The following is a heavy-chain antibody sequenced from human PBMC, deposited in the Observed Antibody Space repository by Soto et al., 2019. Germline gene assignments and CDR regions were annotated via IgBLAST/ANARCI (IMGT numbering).Heavy chain of an antibody. V-gene: IGHV1-18*01. Sequence: GASVKVSCKASGYTFTSYGVSWVRQALGQGLEWMGWISAYNGNTNYAQKLQGRVTMTTDTSTSTAYMELRSLRSDDTAVYYCARQQWLYYYYGMDVWGQGTTVTVS. J-gene: IGHJ6*02. CDR2: ISAYNGNT. CDR3: ARQQWLYYYYGMDV. D-gene: IGHD6-19*01. CDR1: GYTFTSYG.